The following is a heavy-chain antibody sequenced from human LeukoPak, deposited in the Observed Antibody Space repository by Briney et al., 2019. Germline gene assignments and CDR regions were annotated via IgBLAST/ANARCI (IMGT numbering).Heavy chain of an antibody. J-gene: IGHJ4*02. Sequence: KPSETLSLTCAVYGGSFSGYYWSWIRQPPGKGLGWIGQIHQSGHTIYNPSLMSRVPISIDTSKNQFSLILSSVTAAATAVYSCARQGGYYFDHWGQGTLVTVSS. V-gene: IGHV4-34*01. CDR2: IHQSGHT. CDR1: GGSFSGYY. D-gene: IGHD3-16*01. CDR3: ARQGGYYFDH.